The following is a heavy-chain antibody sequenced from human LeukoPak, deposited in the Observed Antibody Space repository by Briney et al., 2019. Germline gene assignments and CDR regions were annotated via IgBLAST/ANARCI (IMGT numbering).Heavy chain of an antibody. J-gene: IGHJ4*02. CDR3: STVSWQRAAF. Sequence: GESLKISCKGSGYTFSTTWIGWVRQMPGKGLEWMGILYPGDSDTRYSPSFQGQVTISADKSINTAYLQWTSLNASDTAKYYCSTVSWQRAAFWGQGTLVTVSS. D-gene: IGHD6-25*01. CDR2: LYPGDSDT. V-gene: IGHV5-51*01. CDR1: GYTFSTTW.